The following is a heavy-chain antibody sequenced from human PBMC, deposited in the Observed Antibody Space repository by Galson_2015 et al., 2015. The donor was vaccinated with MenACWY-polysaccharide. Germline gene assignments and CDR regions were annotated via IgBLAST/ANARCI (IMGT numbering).Heavy chain of an antibody. CDR1: GYDFDIYW. CDR2: IYPGNSDT. Sequence: QSGAEVKKSGESLKISCQGSGYDFDIYWIAWVRQMPGKGLEWMGTIYPGNSDTRYSPSFGGQVTISADKAISTAYLQWNSLKTSDTAMYFCARMIRLGDYRPRGIFAIWGQGTVVAVSS. D-gene: IGHD3-16*01. J-gene: IGHJ3*02. V-gene: IGHV5-51*01. CDR3: ARMIRLGDYRPRGIFAI.